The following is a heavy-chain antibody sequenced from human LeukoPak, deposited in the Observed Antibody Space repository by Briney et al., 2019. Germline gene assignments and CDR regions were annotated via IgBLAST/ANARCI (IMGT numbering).Heavy chain of an antibody. J-gene: IGHJ6*02. Sequence: PSETLSLTCTVSGGSISSYYWSWIRQPPGKGLEGVGNIYYSGSTNYNPSLKSRVTISVDTSKNQFSLKLSSVTAADTAVYYCARTMGRYYYYGMDVWGQGTTVTVSS. CDR2: IYYSGST. V-gene: IGHV4-59*08. CDR1: GGSISSYY. D-gene: IGHD2-8*01. CDR3: ARTMGRYYYYGMDV.